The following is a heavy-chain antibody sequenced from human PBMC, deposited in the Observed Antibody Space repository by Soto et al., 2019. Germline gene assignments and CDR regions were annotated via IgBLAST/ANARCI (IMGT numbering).Heavy chain of an antibody. J-gene: IGHJ4*02. CDR1: GFSLRNSGGG. CDR2: IYWDDDK. CDR3: AHLTSGGFYFDY. Sequence: KESGPTLVKPTQTLTLTCTFSGFSLRNSGGGVGWIRQPPGKALEWLALIYWDDDKRYSPSLKSSLTITKDTSKNQVVLTMTNMYPVDTATYYCAHLTSGGFYFDYWGQGTLVTVS. V-gene: IGHV2-5*02. D-gene: IGHD4-17*01.